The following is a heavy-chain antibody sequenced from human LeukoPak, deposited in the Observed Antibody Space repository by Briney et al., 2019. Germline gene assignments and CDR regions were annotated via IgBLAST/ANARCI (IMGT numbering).Heavy chain of an antibody. V-gene: IGHV3-11*06. CDR3: ARARAITGTTSFDY. CDR2: ISGGSGYT. J-gene: IGHJ4*02. CDR1: GFTFSDYY. D-gene: IGHD1-7*01. Sequence: PGGSLRLSCAASGFTFSDYYMTWIRQAPGKGLEWVSYISGGSGYTNYADSVKGRFTVSRDNAKNSLYLQMNSLRAEDTAVYYCARARAITGTTSFDYWGQRTLVTVSS.